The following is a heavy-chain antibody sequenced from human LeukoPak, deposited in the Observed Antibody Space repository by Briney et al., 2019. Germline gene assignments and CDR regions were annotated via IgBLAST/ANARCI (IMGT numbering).Heavy chain of an antibody. CDR2: ISAYNGNT. Sequence: ASVKVSCKASGYTFTSYSINWVRQAPGQGLEWVGWISAYNGNTNYAQKLQGRVTMTTDTSTSTAYMELRSLRSDDTAVYYCARLFGELLLPSDHFYYMDVWGKGTAVTVSS. V-gene: IGHV1-18*01. D-gene: IGHD3-10*02. J-gene: IGHJ6*03. CDR3: ARLFGELLLPSDHFYYMDV. CDR1: GYTFTSYS.